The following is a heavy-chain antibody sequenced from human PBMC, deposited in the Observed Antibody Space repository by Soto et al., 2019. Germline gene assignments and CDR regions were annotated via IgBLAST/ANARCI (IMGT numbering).Heavy chain of an antibody. CDR2: ISSSGSTI. D-gene: IGHD6-13*01. J-gene: IGHJ6*03. CDR3: ARAVAAAGYYYYDYYYRDV. Sequence: QVQLVESGGGLVKPGGSLRLSCAASGFTFSDYYMNWIHQAPGKGLERVSYISSSGSTIYYADSVKGRFTISRDNAKISLYLQMNSLRAEDTAVYYCARAVAAAGYYYYDYYYRDVWGKGTTVTVSS. CDR1: GFTFSDYY. V-gene: IGHV3-11*01.